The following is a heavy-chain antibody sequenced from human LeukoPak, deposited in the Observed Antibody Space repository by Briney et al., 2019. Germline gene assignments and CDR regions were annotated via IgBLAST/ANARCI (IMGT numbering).Heavy chain of an antibody. CDR1: GFTFSSYA. J-gene: IGHJ4*02. CDR3: ASHAGAVTHYAHYFDY. Sequence: GGSLRLSCAASGFTFSSYAMSWVRQAPGKGLEWVSAISGSGGSTYYADSVKGRFTISRDNSKNTLYLQMNSLRAEDTAVYYCASHAGAVTHYAHYFDYWGQGTLVTVSS. V-gene: IGHV3-23*01. D-gene: IGHD4-17*01. CDR2: ISGSGGST.